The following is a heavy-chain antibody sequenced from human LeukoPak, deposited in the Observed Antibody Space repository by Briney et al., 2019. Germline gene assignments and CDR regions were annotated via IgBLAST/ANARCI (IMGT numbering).Heavy chain of an antibody. CDR1: GYTFTSYG. J-gene: IGHJ4*02. CDR3: ARDQSLGYCSSTSCYNLDY. D-gene: IGHD2-2*02. V-gene: IGHV1-18*01. Sequence: ASVKVSCKASGYTFTSYGISWVRQAPGQGLEWMGWISAYNGNTNYAQKLQGRVTMTTDTSTSTTYMERRSLRSDDAAVYYCARDQSLGYCSSTSCYNLDYWGQGTLVTVSS. CDR2: ISAYNGNT.